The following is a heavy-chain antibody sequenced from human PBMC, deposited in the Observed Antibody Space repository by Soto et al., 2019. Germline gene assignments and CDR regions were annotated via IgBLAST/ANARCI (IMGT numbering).Heavy chain of an antibody. Sequence: GGSLRLSCAASGFTCSDYYMSWIRQAPGKGLEWVSYISSSSSYTNYAGSVKGRFTISRDNAKNSLYLQMNSLRAEDTAVYYCARVSGASSSWFDYWGQGTLVTVSS. CDR3: ARVSGASSSWFDY. CDR2: ISSSSSYT. D-gene: IGHD6-13*01. CDR1: GFTCSDYY. V-gene: IGHV3-11*06. J-gene: IGHJ4*02.